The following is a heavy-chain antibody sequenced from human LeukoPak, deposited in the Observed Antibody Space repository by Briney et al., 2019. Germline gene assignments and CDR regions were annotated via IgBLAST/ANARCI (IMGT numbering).Heavy chain of an antibody. CDR2: IYSGGST. CDR3: ARDGQRGYSYGYDD. V-gene: IGHV3-53*01. CDR1: GFTVSSNY. D-gene: IGHD5-18*01. Sequence: GGSLRLSCAASGFTVSSNYMSWVRQAPGKGLGWVSVIYSGGSTYYADSVKGRFTISRDNSKNTLYLQMNSLRAEDTAVYYCARDGQRGYSYGYDDWGQGTLVTVSS. J-gene: IGHJ4*02.